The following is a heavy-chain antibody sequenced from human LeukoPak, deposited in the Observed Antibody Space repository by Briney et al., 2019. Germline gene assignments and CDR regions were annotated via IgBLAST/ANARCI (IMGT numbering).Heavy chain of an antibody. CDR2: IRYDGSNK. J-gene: IGHJ3*02. CDR1: GFTFSSYG. V-gene: IGHV3-30*02. Sequence: GGSLGLSCAASGFTFSSYGMHWGRQAPGKGLEWVAFIRYDGSNKYYADSVKGRFTISRDNSKNTLYLQMNSLRAEDTAVYYCAKDGTSLVAFDIWGQGTMVTVSS. CDR3: AKDGTSLVAFDI. D-gene: IGHD1-26*01.